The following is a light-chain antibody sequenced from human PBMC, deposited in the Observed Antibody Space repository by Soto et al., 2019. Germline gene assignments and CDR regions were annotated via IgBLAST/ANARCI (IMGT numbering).Light chain of an antibody. V-gene: IGKV3-20*01. CDR1: QSVSSNY. CDR3: QQYGSSPIT. CDR2: GAS. J-gene: IGKJ5*01. Sequence: EIVLMQSPGTLSLSPGERATLSCRASQSVSSNYLAWYQQKPGQAPRLLMYGASSRATGLPDRFSGSGSGTDFTLTISRLEPEDFAVYYCQQYGSSPITFGQGTRLEIK.